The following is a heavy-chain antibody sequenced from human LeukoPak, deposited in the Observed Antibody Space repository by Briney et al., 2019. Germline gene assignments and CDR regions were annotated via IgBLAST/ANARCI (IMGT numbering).Heavy chain of an antibody. Sequence: SETLSLTCTVSGGSVSGYYWSWLRQPLGKGLEWIAYTSHSGNTNYNPSLKSRVTISKDTSKNQFSLRLNSVTAADTAVYHCARGAGWYEYWGQGTLVTVSS. CDR3: ARGAGWYEY. J-gene: IGHJ4*02. V-gene: IGHV4-59*02. D-gene: IGHD6-19*01. CDR1: GGSVSGYY. CDR2: TSHSGNT.